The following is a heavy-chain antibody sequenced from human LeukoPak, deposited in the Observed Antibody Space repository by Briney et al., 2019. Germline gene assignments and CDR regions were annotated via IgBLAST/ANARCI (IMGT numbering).Heavy chain of an antibody. D-gene: IGHD4-17*01. J-gene: IGHJ6*02. CDR1: GFTVSSNY. V-gene: IGHV3-30*18. Sequence: GGSLRLSCAASGFTVSSNYMSWVRQAPGKGLEWVASISYDGSNNYYADSVKGRFTISRDNSKNTLYLQMNSLNTEDTAVYYCAKAAPDSGDYGMDVWGQGTTVTVSS. CDR3: AKAAPDSGDYGMDV. CDR2: ISYDGSNN.